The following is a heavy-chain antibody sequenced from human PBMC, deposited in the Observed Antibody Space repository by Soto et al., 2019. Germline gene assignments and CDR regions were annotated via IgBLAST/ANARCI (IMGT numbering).Heavy chain of an antibody. CDR3: ATMNGYFEY. CDR1: GFRFSSYI. CDR2: ITATGDRT. J-gene: IGHJ4*02. Sequence: PGGSLRVSCADSGFRFSSYIMSWVRQTPGKGLEWVAAITATGDRTYYADSVTGRFTISRDNSKKTHYLQMTSLRAEDTAMYYCATMNGYFEYWGQGTPVTVSS. V-gene: IGHV3-23*01. D-gene: IGHD3-22*01.